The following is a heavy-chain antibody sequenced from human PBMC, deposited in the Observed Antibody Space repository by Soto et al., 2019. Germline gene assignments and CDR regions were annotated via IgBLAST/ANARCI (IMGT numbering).Heavy chain of an antibody. D-gene: IGHD2-2*01. CDR3: ALDLIRGYCSSTGWAHFYGHKPPNYDYYCGMDV. CDR2: TYYRAKWYN. Sequence: SLTCAISRDSCPSNSAAWNWIMQAPSRGLEWLGRTYYRAKWYNDYAVSVKIRITNNTDTSNNHSSLKLKPITSVDTAMYYCALDLIRGYCSSTGWAHFYGHKPPNYDYYCGMDVWGQGTTVTVSS. V-gene: IGHV6-1*01. CDR1: RDSCPSNSAA. J-gene: IGHJ6*02.